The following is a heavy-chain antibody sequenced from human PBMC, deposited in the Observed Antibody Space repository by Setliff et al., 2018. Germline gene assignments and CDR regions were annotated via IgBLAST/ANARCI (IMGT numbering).Heavy chain of an antibody. CDR2: IYPGDSDT. CDR3: ARQARGYYYDSSGYYRASPGYYYMDV. V-gene: IGHV5-51*01. Sequence: PGESLKISCKGSGYSFTSYWIGWERQMPGKGLEWMGIIYPGDSDTRYSPSFQGQVTTSADKSISTAYLQWSSLKASDTAMYYCARQARGYYYDSSGYYRASPGYYYMDVWGKGTTVTVSS. J-gene: IGHJ6*03. D-gene: IGHD3-22*01. CDR1: GYSFTSYW.